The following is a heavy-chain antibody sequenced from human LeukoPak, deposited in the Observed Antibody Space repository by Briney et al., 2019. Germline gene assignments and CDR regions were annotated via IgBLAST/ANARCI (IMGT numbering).Heavy chain of an antibody. CDR3: AVYCSSTSCYHFDY. V-gene: IGHV1-69*01. J-gene: IGHJ4*02. CDR1: GGTFRSYA. CDR2: IIPIFGTA. Sequence: SVQVSCKASGGTFRSYAISWVRQAPGQGLEWMGGIIPIFGTANYAQKFQGRVTITADESTSTAYMELSSLRSEDTAVYYCAVYCSSTSCYHFDYWGQGTLVTVSS. D-gene: IGHD2-2*01.